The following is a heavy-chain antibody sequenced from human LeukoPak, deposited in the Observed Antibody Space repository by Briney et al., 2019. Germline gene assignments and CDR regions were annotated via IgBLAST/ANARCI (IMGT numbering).Heavy chain of an antibody. J-gene: IGHJ6*02. CDR2: IKSKTDGGTT. CDR1: GFTFSNAW. CDR3: AKSHNVLRFLEWFPERYYGMDV. D-gene: IGHD3-3*01. V-gene: IGHV3-15*07. Sequence: GGSLRLSCAASGFTFSNAWMNWVRQAPGKGLEWVGRIKSKTDGGTTDYAAPVKGRFTISRDDSKNTLYLQMNSLKTENTAVYYCAKSHNVLRFLEWFPERYYGMDVWGQGTTVTVSS.